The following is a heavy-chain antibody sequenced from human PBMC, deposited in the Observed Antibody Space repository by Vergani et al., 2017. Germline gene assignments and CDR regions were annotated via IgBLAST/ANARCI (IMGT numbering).Heavy chain of an antibody. J-gene: IGHJ6*02. CDR3: ARSSQSRYETYYYYGMDV. D-gene: IGHD5-12*01. Sequence: QVQLQESCPGLVKPSETLSLTCTVSGGSISSYYWSWIRQPPGKGLEWIGYIYYSGSTNYNPSLKSRVTISVDTSKNQFSLKVSSVTAADTAVYYCARSSQSRYETYYYYGMDVWGQGTTVTVSS. CDR2: IYYSGST. CDR1: GGSISSYY. V-gene: IGHV4-59*01.